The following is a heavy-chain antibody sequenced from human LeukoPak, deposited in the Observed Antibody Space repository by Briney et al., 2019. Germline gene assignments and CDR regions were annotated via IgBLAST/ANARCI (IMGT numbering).Heavy chain of an antibody. J-gene: IGHJ4*02. CDR1: GYTFTGYY. Sequence: ASVKVSCKASGYTFTGYYMHWVRQAPGQGLEWMGWINPNSGGTNYAQKFQGRVTMTRDTSISTAYMELSSLRSDDTAVYYCARDYGDSTNFDYWGQGTLVTVSS. V-gene: IGHV1-2*02. D-gene: IGHD4-17*01. CDR3: ARDYGDSTNFDY. CDR2: INPNSGGT.